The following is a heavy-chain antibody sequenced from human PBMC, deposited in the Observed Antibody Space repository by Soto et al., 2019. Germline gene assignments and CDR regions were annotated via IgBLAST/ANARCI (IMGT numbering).Heavy chain of an antibody. V-gene: IGHV5-51*01. D-gene: IGHD6-13*01. J-gene: IGHJ4*02. CDR1: GYRFTSYW. CDR3: AISSVAAAGFDY. Sequence: PGESLKISCKGSGYRFTSYWIGWVRQMPGKGLEWMGIFFPGDSDTRYSPSFQGQVTISVDRSISTAYLQWSSLKASDTATYYCAISSVAAAGFDYWGQGTQVTVSS. CDR2: FFPGDSDT.